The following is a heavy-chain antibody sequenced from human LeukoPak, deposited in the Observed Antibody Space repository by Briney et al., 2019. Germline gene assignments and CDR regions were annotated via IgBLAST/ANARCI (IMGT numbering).Heavy chain of an antibody. CDR1: GGTFSSHA. J-gene: IGHJ6*03. CDR2: IIPISGTA. Sequence: SVKVSCKASGGTFSSHAIAWVRQAPGQGPEWMGGIIPISGTANYAQKFQGRVTITTDESTSTAYMELSSLRSEDTAVYYCARGPVGDIVVVPAAMAYDYYYYMDVWGKGTTVTVSS. V-gene: IGHV1-69*05. D-gene: IGHD2-2*01. CDR3: ARGPVGDIVVVPAAMAYDYYYYMDV.